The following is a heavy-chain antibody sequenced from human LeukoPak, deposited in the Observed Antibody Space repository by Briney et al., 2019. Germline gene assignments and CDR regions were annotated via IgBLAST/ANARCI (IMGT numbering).Heavy chain of an antibody. J-gene: IGHJ5*02. CDR3: ARENYSNYGQYNWFDP. V-gene: IGHV4-34*01. D-gene: IGHD4-11*01. CDR2: INHSGST. Sequence: PSETLSLTCAVYGGSFSGYYWSWIRQPPGKGLEWIGEINHSGSTNYNPSLKSRVTISVDTSKNQFSLKLSSVTAADTAVYYCARENYSNYGQYNWFDPWGQGTLVTVSS. CDR1: GGSFSGYY.